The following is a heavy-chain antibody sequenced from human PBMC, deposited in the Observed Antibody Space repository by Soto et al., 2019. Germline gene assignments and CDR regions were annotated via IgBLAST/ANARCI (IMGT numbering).Heavy chain of an antibody. J-gene: IGHJ3*02. CDR2: IHYSETI. CDR3: ARAHRYYDYPDI. Sequence: QVQLQESGPGLVKASQTLSLTCTVSGASVNSGDYYWSWVRQPPGRGLEWIGDIHYSETIYYNPSPKSRVQILAETFKNQSSLEVSSVTAADTAVYYCARAHRYYDYPDIWGQGTTVTVSS. CDR1: GASVNSGDYY. D-gene: IGHD3-22*01. V-gene: IGHV4-30-4*01.